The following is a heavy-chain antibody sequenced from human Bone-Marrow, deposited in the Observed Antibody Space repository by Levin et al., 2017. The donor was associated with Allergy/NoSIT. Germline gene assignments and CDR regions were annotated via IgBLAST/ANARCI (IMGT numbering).Heavy chain of an antibody. J-gene: IGHJ6*02. V-gene: IGHV3-7*01. CDR3: ARRVILVPAPSGGGYGMDV. CDR2: IRQDGGEK. CDR1: GFTFSRYW. Sequence: AGGSLRLSCTASGFTFSRYWMSWVRQAPGKGLEWVANIRQDGGEKYYVDSVKGRFTISRDNAKNALYLEMNSLRAEDSAVYYCARRVILVPAPSGGGYGMDVWGQGTTVTVSS. D-gene: IGHD3-16*01.